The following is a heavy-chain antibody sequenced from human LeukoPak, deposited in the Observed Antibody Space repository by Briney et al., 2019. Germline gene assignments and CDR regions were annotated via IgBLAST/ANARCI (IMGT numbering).Heavy chain of an antibody. CDR1: GGSISSSSYY. Sequence: SETLSLTCTVSGGSISSSSYYWGWIRQPPGRGLEWIGSIYYSGSTYYNPSLKSRVTISVDTSKNQFSLKLSSVTAADTAVYYCARDDRGQVYPWGQGTLVTVSS. CDR2: IYYSGST. V-gene: IGHV4-39*07. CDR3: ARDDRGQVYP. D-gene: IGHD1-14*01. J-gene: IGHJ4*02.